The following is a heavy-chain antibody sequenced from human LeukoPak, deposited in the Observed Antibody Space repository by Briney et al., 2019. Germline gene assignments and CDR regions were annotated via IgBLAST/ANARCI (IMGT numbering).Heavy chain of an antibody. CDR2: ISAYNGNT. D-gene: IGHD1-26*01. V-gene: IGHV1-18*01. J-gene: IGHJ3*02. CDR3: ARPIVGATDAFDI. Sequence: ASVKVSCKASGYTFTSYGISWVRQDPGQRLEWMGWISAYNGNTNYAQKLQGRVTMTTDTSTSTAYMELRSLRSDDTAVYYCARPIVGATDAFDIWGQGTMVTVSS. CDR1: GYTFTSYG.